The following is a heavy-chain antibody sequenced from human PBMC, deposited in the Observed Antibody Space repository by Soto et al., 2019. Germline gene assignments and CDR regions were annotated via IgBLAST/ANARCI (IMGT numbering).Heavy chain of an antibody. CDR1: GASISGFY. CDR2: IYATGTT. CDR3: VRDGTKTLRDWFDP. Sequence: PSETLSLTCTVSGASISGFYWSWVRKSAGKGLEWIGRIYATGTTDYNPSLKSRVMMSVDTSKKQFSLKLRSVTAADTAVYYCVRDGTKTLRDWFDPWGQGISVTVSS. V-gene: IGHV4-4*07. J-gene: IGHJ5*02. D-gene: IGHD1-1*01.